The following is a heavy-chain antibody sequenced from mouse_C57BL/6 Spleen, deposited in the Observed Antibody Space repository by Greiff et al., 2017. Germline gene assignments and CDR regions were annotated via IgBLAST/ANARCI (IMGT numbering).Heavy chain of an antibody. CDR2: IYPRSGNT. CDR1: GYTFTSYG. CDR3: ARGKDGAMDY. J-gene: IGHJ4*01. V-gene: IGHV1-81*01. Sequence: VHLVESGAELARPGASVKLSCKASGYTFTSYGISWVKQRTGQGLEWIGEIYPRSGNTYYNEKFKGKATLTADKSSSTAYMALSSLTSEDSAVYFCARGKDGAMDYWGQGTSVTVSS.